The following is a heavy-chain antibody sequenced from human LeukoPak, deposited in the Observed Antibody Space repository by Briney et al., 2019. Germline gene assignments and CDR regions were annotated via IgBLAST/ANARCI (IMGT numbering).Heavy chain of an antibody. Sequence: SETLSLTCTVSGVSISSSYYYWGWIRQPPGKGLEWIGSLHYSGSTHYNPSLKSRITISGDTSKSQFSLKLHSVTAADTAVYYCARLCTGGGCDPNDLLYWGQETLVTVSS. CDR3: ARLCTGGGCDPNDLLY. J-gene: IGHJ4*02. CDR2: LHYSGST. D-gene: IGHD2-8*02. CDR1: GVSISSSYYY. V-gene: IGHV4-39*01.